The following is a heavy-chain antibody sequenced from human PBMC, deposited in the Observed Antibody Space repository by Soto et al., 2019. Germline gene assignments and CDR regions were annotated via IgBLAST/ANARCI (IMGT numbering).Heavy chain of an antibody. CDR1: GGTFSSYA. CDR2: IIPIFGTA. CDR3: ARNSMVRGVISPFDY. J-gene: IGHJ4*02. V-gene: IGHV1-69*13. D-gene: IGHD3-10*01. Sequence: SVKVSCKASGGTFSSYAISWVRQAPGQGLEWMGGIIPIFGTANYAQKFQGRVTITADESTSTAYMELSSLRSEDTAVYYCARNSMVRGVISPFDYWGQGTLVTVSS.